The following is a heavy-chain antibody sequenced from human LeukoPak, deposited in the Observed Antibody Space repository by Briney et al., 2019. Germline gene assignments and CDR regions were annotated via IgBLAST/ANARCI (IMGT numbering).Heavy chain of an antibody. CDR3: AKAPVTTCSGAYCYPFDY. D-gene: IGHD2-15*01. CDR1: RFTFSTYG. J-gene: IGHJ4*02. V-gene: IGHV3-23*01. CDR2: ISDSGAYT. Sequence: GGTLRLSCAASRFTFSTYGMSWVRQAPGKGLEWVSAISDSGAYTYYADSVKGRFTISRDNSKNTLYLQMNSLRAEDAAVYYCAKAPVTTCSGAYCYPFDYWGQGTLVTVSS.